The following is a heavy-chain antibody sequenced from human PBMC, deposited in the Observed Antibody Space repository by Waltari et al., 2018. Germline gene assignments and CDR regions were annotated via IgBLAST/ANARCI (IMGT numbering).Heavy chain of an antibody. CDR1: GYTFTSYG. CDR3: AVSYTGWYGDLDY. V-gene: IGHV1-18*04. D-gene: IGHD6-19*01. J-gene: IGHJ4*02. CDR2: ISAYNGNT. Sequence: QVQLVQSGAEVKKPGASVTVSCKASGYTFTSYGISWVRQAPGQGLEWMGWISAYNGNTNYAQKLQGRVTMTRDTSISTAYMELSRLTSDDTAVYYCAVSYTGWYGDLDYWGQGTLVTVSS.